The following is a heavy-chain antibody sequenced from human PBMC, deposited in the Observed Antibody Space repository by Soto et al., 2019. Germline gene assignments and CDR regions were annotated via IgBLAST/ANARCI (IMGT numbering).Heavy chain of an antibody. CDR3: ASWLKGPDIGNYYYGMDV. V-gene: IGHV1-69*12. D-gene: IGHD2-15*01. J-gene: IGHJ6*01. Sequence: QVQLVQSGAEVKKPGSSVKVSCKASGGAFSDYAFSWVRQAPGQGLEWLGGIMPIFRAPDYAQKFQGRVTTTADAFARTAYMEVNRLRSEDTAVYYCASWLKGPDIGNYYYGMDVW. CDR2: IMPIFRAP. CDR1: GGAFSDYA.